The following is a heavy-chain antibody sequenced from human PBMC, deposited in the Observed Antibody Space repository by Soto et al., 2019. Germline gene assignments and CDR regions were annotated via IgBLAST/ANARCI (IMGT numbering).Heavy chain of an antibody. CDR3: ARVGCSGGRCSGYYFSAVDV. J-gene: IGHJ6*02. CDR1: GFTFSSYS. CDR2: ISSSRNSI. Sequence: EVQLVESGGGLVQPGGSLRLSCAASGFTFSSYSMNWVRQAPGKGLEWVSYISSSRNSIYYADSVKGRFTISRDNAKNSLYLQMNSLRHEDTAVYYWARVGCSGGRCSGYYFSAVDVWGQGTAVTVS. V-gene: IGHV3-48*02. D-gene: IGHD2-15*01.